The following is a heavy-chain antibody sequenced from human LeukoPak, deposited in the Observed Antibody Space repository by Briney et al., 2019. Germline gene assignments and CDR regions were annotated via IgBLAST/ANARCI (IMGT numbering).Heavy chain of an antibody. CDR2: IKQDGNDK. CDR3: ARDLGGGEDF. V-gene: IGHV3-7*01. J-gene: IGHJ4*01. CDR1: GFTFSSYW. D-gene: IGHD2-21*01. Sequence: PGGSLRLSCAASGFTFSSYWMNWVRQAPGKGLEWVANIKQDGNDKYYVESVKGRFTISRDNAKNSLYLQMNSLRAEDTAVYYCARDLGGGEDFWGQGTLVTVSS.